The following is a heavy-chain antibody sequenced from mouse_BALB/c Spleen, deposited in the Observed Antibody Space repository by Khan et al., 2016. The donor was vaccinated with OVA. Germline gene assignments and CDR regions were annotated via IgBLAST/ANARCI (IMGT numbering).Heavy chain of an antibody. V-gene: IGHV1-7*01. CDR1: GYTFTNYW. D-gene: IGHD1-1*02. J-gene: IGHJ3*01. Sequence: QVQLKQSGAELAKPGASVKMSCKASGYTFTNYWMHWVKQRPGQGLEWIGYINPSTDCTEYNQKFKGKATLTADKSSSTAYIQLTSLTSEDSALYYCVNHGGSSAWFTYWGQGTLVTVSA. CDR2: INPSTDCT. CDR3: VNHGGSSAWFTY.